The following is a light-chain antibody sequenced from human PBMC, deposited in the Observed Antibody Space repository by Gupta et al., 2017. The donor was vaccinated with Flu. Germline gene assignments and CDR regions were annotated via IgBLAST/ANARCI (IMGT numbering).Light chain of an antibody. Sequence: QSGWTQSLSVSAAPGQKVTIPFSGGAPNIGDNYVSCYQQFPETAPNLLIYETQRRPSGIPDRFSGSKSGTSATLAITGLQAGDEADFYCGSWDSSIAVFVFGTGTKVTVL. V-gene: IGLV1-51*02. CDR2: ETQ. J-gene: IGLJ1*01. CDR3: GSWDSSIAVFV. CDR1: APNIGDNY.